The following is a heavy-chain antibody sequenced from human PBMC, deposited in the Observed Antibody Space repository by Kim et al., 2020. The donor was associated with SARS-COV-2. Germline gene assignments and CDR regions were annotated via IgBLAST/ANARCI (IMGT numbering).Heavy chain of an antibody. V-gene: IGHV3-9*01. Sequence: GGSLRLSCAASGFTFDDYAMHWVRQAPGKGLEWVSGISWNSGSIGYADSVKGRFTISRDNAKNSLYLQMNSLRAEDTALYYCAKDMTYSSSSLALDYWGQGTLVTVSS. CDR1: GFTFDDYA. D-gene: IGHD6-6*01. CDR2: ISWNSGSI. J-gene: IGHJ4*02. CDR3: AKDMTYSSSSLALDY.